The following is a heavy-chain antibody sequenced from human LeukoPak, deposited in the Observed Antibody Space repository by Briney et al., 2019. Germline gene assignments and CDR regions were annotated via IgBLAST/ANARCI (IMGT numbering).Heavy chain of an antibody. CDR2: MSHDGSKT. V-gene: IGHV3-30*04. D-gene: IGHD6-19*01. Sequence: GGSLRLSCAASEFTFSSYVMHWVRQAPGKGLEWVAVMSHDGSKTDYADSVKGRFTISRDNSKNTLYLQMNSLRVEDTAVYYCATGSDSSGWYDDYWGQGTLVTVSS. J-gene: IGHJ4*02. CDR1: EFTFSSYV. CDR3: ATGSDSSGWYDDY.